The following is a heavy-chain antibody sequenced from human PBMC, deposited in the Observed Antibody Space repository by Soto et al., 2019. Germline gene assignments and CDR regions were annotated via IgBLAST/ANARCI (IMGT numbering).Heavy chain of an antibody. Sequence: TLSLTCTVSGGSISSGGYYWSCIRQHPGKVLEWIGYIYYSGSTYYNPSLKSRVTISVDTSKNQFSLKLSSVTAADTAVYYCARALLYSSGWYLWFDPWGQGTLVTVSS. CDR1: GGSISSGGYY. J-gene: IGHJ5*02. V-gene: IGHV4-31*03. CDR2: IYYSGST. CDR3: ARALLYSSGWYLWFDP. D-gene: IGHD6-19*01.